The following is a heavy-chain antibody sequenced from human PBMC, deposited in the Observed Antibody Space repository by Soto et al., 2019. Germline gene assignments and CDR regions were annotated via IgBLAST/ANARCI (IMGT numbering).Heavy chain of an antibody. D-gene: IGHD5-12*01. J-gene: IGHJ4*02. CDR3: ARSDIVATLGFDY. CDR1: GFTVSSNY. V-gene: IGHV3-53*01. Sequence: GGSLRLSCAASGFTVSSNYMSWVRQAPGKGLEWVSVIYSGGSTYYADSVKGRFTISRDNSKNTLYLQMNSLRAEDTAVYYCARSDIVATLGFDYWGQGTLVTVSS. CDR2: IYSGGST.